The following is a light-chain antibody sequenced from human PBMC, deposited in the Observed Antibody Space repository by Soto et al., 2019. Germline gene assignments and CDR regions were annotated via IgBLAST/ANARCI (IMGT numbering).Light chain of an antibody. CDR3: SSYTSSTTLV. CDR2: DVS. CDR1: SSDIGRYNY. V-gene: IGLV2-14*01. Sequence: QSALTHPASVSGSPGQSITISCTGTSSDIGRYNYVSWYQQHPGKAPKLMIYDVSNRPSGVSNRFSGSKSGNTASLTISGLQAEDEADYFCSSYTSSTTLVFGGGTKVTVL. J-gene: IGLJ3*02.